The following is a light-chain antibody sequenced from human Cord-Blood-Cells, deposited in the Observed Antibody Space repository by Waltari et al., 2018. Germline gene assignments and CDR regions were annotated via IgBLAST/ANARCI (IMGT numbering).Light chain of an antibody. CDR1: QSIISY. J-gene: IGKJ1*01. Sequence: DIQITQSPTSLSASVGHRVTITCRASQSIISYLNWYQQKPGKAPKLLIYAASSLQSGVPSRFSGSESGTDFTLAISNLQPEDFSTYDCRQSYNTLWAFGQGTKVEIK. CDR2: AAS. CDR3: RQSYNTLWA. V-gene: IGKV1-39*01.